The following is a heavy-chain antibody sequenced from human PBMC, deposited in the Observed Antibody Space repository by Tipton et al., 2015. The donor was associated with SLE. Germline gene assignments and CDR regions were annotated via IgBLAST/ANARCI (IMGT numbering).Heavy chain of an antibody. J-gene: IGHJ4*02. CDR1: GGSFSGYY. CDR2: INHSGST. Sequence: TLSLTCAVYGGSFSGYYWSWIRQPPGKGLEWIGEINHSGSTNYNPSLKSRVTISVDTSKNQFSLKLSSVTAADTAVYYCAKDLKITMVRGVLDYWGQGTLVTVSP. V-gene: IGHV4-34*01. CDR3: AKDLKITMVRGVLDY. D-gene: IGHD3-10*01.